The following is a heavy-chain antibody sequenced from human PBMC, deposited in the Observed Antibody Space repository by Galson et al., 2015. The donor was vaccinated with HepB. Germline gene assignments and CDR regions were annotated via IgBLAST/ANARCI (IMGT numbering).Heavy chain of an antibody. CDR2: ISYDGNNK. Sequence: SLRLSCAASGFTFSSYAMHWVRQAPGKGLERVAVISYDGNNKYYADSVKGRFTISRDISKNTLYLLINSLRVEDTAVYYCARDGPGIELVVYYLDYWGQGTLVTVSS. D-gene: IGHD3-22*01. CDR1: GFTFSSYA. J-gene: IGHJ4*02. V-gene: IGHV3-30-3*01. CDR3: ARDGPGIELVVYYLDY.